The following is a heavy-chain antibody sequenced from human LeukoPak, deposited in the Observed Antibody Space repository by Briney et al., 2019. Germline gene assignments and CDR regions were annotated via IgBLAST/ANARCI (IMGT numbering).Heavy chain of an antibody. D-gene: IGHD5/OR15-5a*01. J-gene: IGHJ4*02. V-gene: IGHV5-51*01. CDR2: IYPGDSDT. CDR1: GYSSTSYW. Sequence: GESLKISCKGSGYSSTSYWISWVRQMPGKGREWMGIIYPGDSDTRYSPSFQGQVTISADKSISTAYLQWSSLKASDTAMYYCALLSVYDLPRDYWGQGTLVTVSS. CDR3: ALLSVYDLPRDY.